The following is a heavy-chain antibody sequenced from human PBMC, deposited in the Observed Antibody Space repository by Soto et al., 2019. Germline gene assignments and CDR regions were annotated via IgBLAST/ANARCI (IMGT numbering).Heavy chain of an antibody. V-gene: IGHV2-5*02. CDR2: IYWDDDK. D-gene: IGHD2-2*01. Sequence: SGPTLVNPTQTLTLTCTFSGISLSNSGLGVGWIRQTPGTALEWLALIYWDDDKRYSPSLKSRLTITKDTSKSQVVLTMTNMDPVDTATYYCAHERTKRCYDVRGYPYWSAPGGQAPLVNLSS. J-gene: IGHJ5*02. CDR1: GISLSNSGLG. CDR3: AHERTKRCYDVRGYPYWSAP.